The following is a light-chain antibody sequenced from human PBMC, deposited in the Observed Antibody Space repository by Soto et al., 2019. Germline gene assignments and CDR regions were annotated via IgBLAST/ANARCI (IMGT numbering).Light chain of an antibody. CDR2: GAS. CDR3: QQSHSTPLT. Sequence: DIQMTQSPSSLSASVGDRVTITCRASQSSSRYLNWYQQKPGKAPKVLISGASSLQSGVPFRFSGSGSGTDFTLTISSLQFEDFASYYCQQSHSTPLTFGGGTKVEIK. CDR1: QSSSRY. J-gene: IGKJ4*01. V-gene: IGKV1-39*01.